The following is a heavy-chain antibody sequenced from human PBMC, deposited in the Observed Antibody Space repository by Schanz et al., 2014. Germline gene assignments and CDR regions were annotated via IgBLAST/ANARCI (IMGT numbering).Heavy chain of an antibody. J-gene: IGHJ5*01. CDR1: GFSFSSYS. Sequence: VHLLESGGGLVEPGGSLRLSCAASGFSFSSYSMNWVRQAPGKGLEWVSYISGSSRTIYYADSMKGRFTVSRDNAENALYLQMNSLRAEDTAVYYCAKTPREYCNYDNCPNWFDSWGQGTLVTASS. CDR2: ISGSSRTI. V-gene: IGHV3-48*01. CDR3: AKTPREYCNYDNCPNWFDS. D-gene: IGHD2-15*01.